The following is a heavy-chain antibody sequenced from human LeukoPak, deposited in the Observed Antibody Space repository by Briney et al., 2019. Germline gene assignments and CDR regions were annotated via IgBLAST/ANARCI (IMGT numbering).Heavy chain of an antibody. CDR2: INHSGST. V-gene: IGHV4-34*01. CDR1: GGSFSGYY. J-gene: IGHJ4*02. D-gene: IGHD3-10*01. CDR3: ARTRSALYYYGSGINY. Sequence: SETLSLTCAVYGGSFSGYYWSWIRQPPGKGLEWIGEINHSGSTNYNPSLKSRVNISVDTSKNQFSLKLSSVTAADTAVYYCARTRSALYYYGSGINYWGQGTLVTVST.